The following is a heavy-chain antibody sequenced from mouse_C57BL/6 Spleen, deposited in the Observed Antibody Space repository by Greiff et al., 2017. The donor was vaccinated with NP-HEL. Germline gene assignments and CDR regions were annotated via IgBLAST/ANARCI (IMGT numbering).Heavy chain of an antibody. CDR3: ARGENGYYFDY. D-gene: IGHD2-2*01. V-gene: IGHV5-17*01. CDR2: ISSGISTI. J-gene: IGHJ2*01. CDR1: GFTFSDYG. Sequence: EVKLVESGGGLVKPGGSLKLSCAASGFTFSDYGMHWVRQAPEKGLEWVAYISSGISTIYYADTVKGRFTISRDNAKNTLFLQMTSLRSEDTAMYYCARGENGYYFDYWGQGTTLTVSS.